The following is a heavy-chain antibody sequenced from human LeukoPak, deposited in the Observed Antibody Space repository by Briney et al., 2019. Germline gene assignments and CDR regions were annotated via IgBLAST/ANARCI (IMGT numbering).Heavy chain of an antibody. CDR2: IYYTGST. J-gene: IGHJ5*02. Sequence: SETLSLTCIVSGGSISSYYWSWIRQPPGKGLEWIGYIYYTGSTNYNPSLKSRVTISVDTSKNQLSLKLISVTAADTAVYYCARPYDSSAYYYLWGQGTLVTVSS. V-gene: IGHV4-59*08. D-gene: IGHD3-22*01. CDR3: ARPYDSSAYYYL. CDR1: GGSISSYY.